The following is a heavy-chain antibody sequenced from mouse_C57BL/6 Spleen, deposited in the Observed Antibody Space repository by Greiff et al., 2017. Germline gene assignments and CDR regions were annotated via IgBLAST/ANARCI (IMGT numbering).Heavy chain of an antibody. Sequence: VQLQQSGPGLVKPSQSLSLTCSVTGYSITSGYYWNWIRQFPGNKLEWMGYISYDGSNNYNPSLKNRISITRDTSKNQFFLKLNSVTTEDTATYYCARGNYGSSFPWYFDVWGTGTTVTVSS. J-gene: IGHJ1*03. CDR1: GYSITSGYY. CDR2: ISYDGSN. V-gene: IGHV3-6*01. CDR3: ARGNYGSSFPWYFDV. D-gene: IGHD1-1*01.